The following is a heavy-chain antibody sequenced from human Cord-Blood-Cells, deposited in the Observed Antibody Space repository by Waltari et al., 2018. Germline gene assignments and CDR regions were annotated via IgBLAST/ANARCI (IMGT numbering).Heavy chain of an antibody. J-gene: IGHJ4*02. CDR2: IYYSGST. CDR3: ARQDIVVVPAAIGYFDY. Sequence: QLQLQESGPGLVKPSETLSLTCTVSGGSISSSIYYWGWIRQPPGKGLEWIGSIYYSGSTYYNPSLKSRVTISVDTSKNQFSLKLSSVTAADTAVYYCARQDIVVVPAAIGYFDYWGQGTLVTVSS. CDR1: GGSISSSIYY. V-gene: IGHV4-39*01. D-gene: IGHD2-2*01.